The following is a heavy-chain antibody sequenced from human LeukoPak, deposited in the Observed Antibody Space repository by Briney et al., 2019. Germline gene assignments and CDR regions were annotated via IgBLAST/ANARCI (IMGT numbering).Heavy chain of an antibody. CDR3: AELGITMIGGV. CDR2: ISGSGDNT. Sequence: GGSLRLSCADSGFTFSSYVMTWVRQAPGKGLEWVSAISGSGDNTDYADSVKGRFTISRDNAKNSLYLQMNSLRAEDTAVYYCAELGITMIGGVWGKGTTVTISS. CDR1: GFTFSSYV. D-gene: IGHD3-10*02. V-gene: IGHV3-23*01. J-gene: IGHJ6*04.